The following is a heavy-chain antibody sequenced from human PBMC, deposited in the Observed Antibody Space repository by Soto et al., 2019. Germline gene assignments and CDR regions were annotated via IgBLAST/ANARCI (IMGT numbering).Heavy chain of an antibody. Sequence: QVQLQESGPGLVKPSETLSLTCTVSGGSISSHHWSWIRQPPGKGPECIGSIHDSGSTTYNPSLKSRVTISVDTSKNQFSLSMTSVTAADTAVYYCARGGVSSIWLDYWGQGILVTVSS. J-gene: IGHJ4*02. CDR2: IHDSGST. CDR3: ARGGVSSIWLDY. D-gene: IGHD6-13*01. CDR1: GGSISSHH. V-gene: IGHV4-59*11.